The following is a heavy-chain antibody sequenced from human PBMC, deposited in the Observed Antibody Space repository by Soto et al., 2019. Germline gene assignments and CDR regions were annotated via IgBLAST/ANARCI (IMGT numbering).Heavy chain of an antibody. D-gene: IGHD3-16*01. J-gene: IGHJ4*02. CDR3: ARLGGDTSDFDF. V-gene: IGHV5-51*07. CDR2: IYPGDSDT. Sequence: VKRSGERCGGRESRYWRASEHKKNVKGLEWMGIIYPGDSDTRYSPSFQGQVTISADKSVSTAYLQWSSLKASDAAFSYCARLGGDTSDFDFWGQRTLVSVPS. CDR1: GGRESRYW.